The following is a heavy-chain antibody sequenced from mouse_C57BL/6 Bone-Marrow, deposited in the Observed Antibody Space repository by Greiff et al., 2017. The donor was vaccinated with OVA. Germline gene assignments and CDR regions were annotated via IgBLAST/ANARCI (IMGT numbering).Heavy chain of an antibody. CDR2: IHPNSGST. V-gene: IGHV1-64*01. J-gene: IGHJ3*01. D-gene: IGHD4-1*01. CDR1: GYTFTSYW. Sequence: QVQLKQPGAELVKPGASVKLSCKASGYTFTSYWMHWVKQRPGQGLEWIGMIHPNSGSTNYNETFKSKATMTVDKSSSTAYMQLSSLTSEDSAVYYCATGTLAYRGQGTLVTGSA. CDR3: ATGTLAY.